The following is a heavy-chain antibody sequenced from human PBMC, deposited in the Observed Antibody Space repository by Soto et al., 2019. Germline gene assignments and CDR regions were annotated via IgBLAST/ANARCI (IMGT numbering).Heavy chain of an antibody. Sequence: PSETLSLTCTVSGGSISSYYWSWIRQPPGKGLEWIGYIYYSGSTNYNPSLKRRVTISVDTSKNQFSLKLSSVTAADTAVYYCARLSITMVRGVISPYFDYWGQGTLVTVSS. CDR1: GGSISSYY. V-gene: IGHV4-59*01. D-gene: IGHD3-10*01. J-gene: IGHJ4*02. CDR2: IYYSGST. CDR3: ARLSITMVRGVISPYFDY.